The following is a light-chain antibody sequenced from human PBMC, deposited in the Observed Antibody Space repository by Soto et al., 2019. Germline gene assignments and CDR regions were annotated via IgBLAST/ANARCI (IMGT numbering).Light chain of an antibody. CDR1: TGDIGTYDH. Sequence: QSALTQPPSASGSPGQSVTISCAGSTGDIGTYDHVSWYQQHPGKAPKLLIYEVTKRPPGVPARFSGSKSGNTASLSISGLQLEDDADYYCSSYTSTSTPLIFGGGTKVTVL. J-gene: IGLJ2*01. V-gene: IGLV2-18*02. CDR3: SSYTSTSTPLI. CDR2: EVT.